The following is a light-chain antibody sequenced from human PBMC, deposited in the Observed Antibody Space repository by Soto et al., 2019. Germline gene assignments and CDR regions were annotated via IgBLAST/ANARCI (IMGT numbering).Light chain of an antibody. Sequence: EVVMTQSPATLSVSPGERATLSCRASQTVSRNLAWYQQRPGQAPRLLIYDISNRATGVPARFSGSGSGTDFTLTITPLEPEDFVVYFCQQYDTSPITFGQGTRLEIK. J-gene: IGKJ5*01. CDR3: QQYDTSPIT. CDR1: QTVSRN. V-gene: IGKV3-15*01. CDR2: DIS.